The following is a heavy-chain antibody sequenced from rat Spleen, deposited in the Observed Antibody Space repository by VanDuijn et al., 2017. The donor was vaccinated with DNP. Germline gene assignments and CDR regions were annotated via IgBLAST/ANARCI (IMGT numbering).Heavy chain of an antibody. V-gene: IGHV5S11*01. CDR2: SSTGGGTL. Sequence: EVQLVESGGGLVQPGRSLKLSCAASGFIFNDYGMAWVRQTPKKGLEWVATSSTGGGTLYYRDSVKGRFTISRDDAKSTLYLQMDSLRSEETATYYCAKAGGYSPWYFDYWGQGVMVTVSS. CDR3: AKAGGYSPWYFDY. J-gene: IGHJ2*01. CDR1: GFIFNDYG. D-gene: IGHD1-11*01.